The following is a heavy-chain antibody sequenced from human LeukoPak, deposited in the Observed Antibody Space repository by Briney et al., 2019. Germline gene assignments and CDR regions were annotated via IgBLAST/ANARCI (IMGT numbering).Heavy chain of an antibody. D-gene: IGHD3-16*01. Sequence: SETLSLTCTVSGGSISSYYWSWIRQPPGKGLEWIGYIYYSGSTNYNPSLKSRVTISVDTSKNQFSLTLSSVTAADTAVYYCASTVLGGSPPYYFDYWGQGTLVTVSS. V-gene: IGHV4-59*01. CDR1: GGSISSYY. CDR3: ASTVLGGSPPYYFDY. CDR2: IYYSGST. J-gene: IGHJ4*02.